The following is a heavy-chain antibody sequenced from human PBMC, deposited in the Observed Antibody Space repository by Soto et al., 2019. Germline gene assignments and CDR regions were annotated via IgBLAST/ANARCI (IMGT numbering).Heavy chain of an antibody. Sequence: SETLSLTCSVSFASFSSNSYHWGWIRQPPGKGLEWIGSISYTGTTYYSPSLKSRVAISADTSKKQFSLKLDSATAADTAVYYCARLVVVAPVANVWGQGPLVTVS. V-gene: IGHV4-39*01. CDR1: FASFSSNSYH. J-gene: IGHJ4*02. D-gene: IGHD2-15*01. CDR3: ARLVVVAPVANV. CDR2: ISYTGTT.